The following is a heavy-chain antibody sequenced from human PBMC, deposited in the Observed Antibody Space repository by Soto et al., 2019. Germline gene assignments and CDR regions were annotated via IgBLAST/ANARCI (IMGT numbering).Heavy chain of an antibody. Sequence: GSLRLSCAASVFTFSGYAMSWVRQAPGKGLEWVSAISGSGGSTYYADSVKGRFTISRDNSKNTLYLQMNSLRAEDTAVYYCAKDLILYYYGMDVWGQGTTVTVSS. CDR1: VFTFSGYA. J-gene: IGHJ6*02. CDR3: AKDLILYYYGMDV. CDR2: ISGSGGST. V-gene: IGHV3-23*01.